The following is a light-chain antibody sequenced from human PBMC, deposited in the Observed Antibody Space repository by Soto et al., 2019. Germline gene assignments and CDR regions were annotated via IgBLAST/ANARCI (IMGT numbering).Light chain of an antibody. Sequence: QSVLTQPRSLSGSPGQSVTISCTGTVNDVGAYNYVSWYQQHPGRPPKLMIYDVTKWPSGVPERFSGSKSGNTASLTISGLQAEDEADYFCCSYAGGYIYLFGTGTKVTVL. J-gene: IGLJ1*01. CDR2: DVT. CDR1: VNDVGAYNY. CDR3: CSYAGGYIYL. V-gene: IGLV2-11*01.